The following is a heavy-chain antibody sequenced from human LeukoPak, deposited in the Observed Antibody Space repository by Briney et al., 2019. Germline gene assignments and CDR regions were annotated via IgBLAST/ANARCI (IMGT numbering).Heavy chain of an antibody. CDR2: VPSDGSSK. Sequence: WGTLTLTCAASGFTFSSYEMSWVRQPPGKGLEWVAVVPSDGSSKYYADSVKGRFTISRDNSKNTVYLQMSSLRGEDTAVYYCARDGASRGTPDEYWGQGTLVTVSS. V-gene: IGHV3-30*04. CDR1: GFTFSSYE. CDR3: ARDGASRGTPDEY. D-gene: IGHD2-15*01. J-gene: IGHJ4*02.